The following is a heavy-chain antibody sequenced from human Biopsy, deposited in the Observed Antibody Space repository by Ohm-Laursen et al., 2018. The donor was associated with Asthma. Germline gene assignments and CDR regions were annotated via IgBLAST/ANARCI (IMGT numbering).Heavy chain of an antibody. CDR3: ARFKRGYSYGYAGVFDY. CDR1: GFTFGDYW. J-gene: IGHJ4*02. D-gene: IGHD5-18*01. CDR2: ISYDGSNK. V-gene: IGHV3-30-3*01. Sequence: SLRLSCAASGFTFGDYWISWVRQVPGKGLEWVAVISYDGSNKYYADSVKGRFTISRDNAKNSLYLQMNSLRDEDTAVYYCARFKRGYSYGYAGVFDYWGQGTLVTVSS.